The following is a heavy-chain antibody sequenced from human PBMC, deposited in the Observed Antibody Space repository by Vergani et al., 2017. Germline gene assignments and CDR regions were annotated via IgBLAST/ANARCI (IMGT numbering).Heavy chain of an antibody. D-gene: IGHD2-2*01. CDR3: ARARQYQLLGDS. J-gene: IGHJ4*02. Sequence: QVQLVQSGAEVKKPGSSVKVSCKASGGTFSSYTISWVRQAPGQGLEWMGRIIPILGIANYAQKFPGRVTITADKSTSTAYMELSSLRSEDTAVYYCARARQYQLLGDSWGQGTLVTVSS. CDR2: IIPILGIA. CDR1: GGTFSSYT. V-gene: IGHV1-69*02.